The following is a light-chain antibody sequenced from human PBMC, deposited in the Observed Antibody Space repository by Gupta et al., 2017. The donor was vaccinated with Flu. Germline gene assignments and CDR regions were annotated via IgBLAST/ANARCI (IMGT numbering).Light chain of an antibody. CDR2: EVS. J-gene: IGLJ2*01. Sequence: SIDVGGYNYVSWYQQHPVKAPKLMIYEVSNRPSGVSNRFSGSKSGNTASLTISGLQAEDEAGYYCSSYTSSSTRVVFGGGTKLTVL. V-gene: IGLV2-14*01. CDR3: SSYTSSSTRVV. CDR1: SIDVGGYNY.